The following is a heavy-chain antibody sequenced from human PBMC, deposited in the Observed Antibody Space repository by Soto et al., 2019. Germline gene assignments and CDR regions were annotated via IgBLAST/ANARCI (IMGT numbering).Heavy chain of an antibody. Sequence: SETQSLTCTVSGGSISSYYLSWIRQPPGKGLEWIGYIYYSGSTNYNPSLKSRVTISVDTSKNQFSLKLSSVTAADTAVYYCARGIRYCSGGSCYQFDPWGQGTLVTVSS. CDR1: GGSISSYY. D-gene: IGHD2-15*01. CDR2: IYYSGST. V-gene: IGHV4-59*01. J-gene: IGHJ5*02. CDR3: ARGIRYCSGGSCYQFDP.